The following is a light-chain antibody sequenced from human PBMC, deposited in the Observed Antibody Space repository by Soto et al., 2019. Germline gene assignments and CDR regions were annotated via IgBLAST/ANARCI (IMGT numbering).Light chain of an antibody. CDR3: QHYGGSPLFT. CDR2: GAS. V-gene: IGKV3-20*01. J-gene: IGKJ2*01. Sequence: EIVLTQSPGTLSLSPGEGATLSCSASQSVRSNYLAWYQQKPGQAPRLLIYGASSRATGIPDRFSGSGSGTDFTLTISRLEPEDFAVYYCQHYGGSPLFTFGQGTKLEIK. CDR1: QSVRSNY.